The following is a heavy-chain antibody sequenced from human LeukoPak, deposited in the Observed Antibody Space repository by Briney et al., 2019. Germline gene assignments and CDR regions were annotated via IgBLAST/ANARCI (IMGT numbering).Heavy chain of an antibody. CDR3: AGGRAPWIQLWMGTFDY. Sequence: SETLSHTCTVSGGSISSYYWSWIRQPPGKGLEWIGYIYYSGSTNYNPSLKSRVTISVDTSKNQFSLKLSSVTAADTAVYYCAGGRAPWIQLWMGTFDYWGQGTLVTVSS. CDR2: IYYSGST. V-gene: IGHV4-59*01. D-gene: IGHD5-18*01. CDR1: GGSISSYY. J-gene: IGHJ4*02.